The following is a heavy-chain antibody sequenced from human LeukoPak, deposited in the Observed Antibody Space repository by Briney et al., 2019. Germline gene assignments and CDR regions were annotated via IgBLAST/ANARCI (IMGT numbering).Heavy chain of an antibody. D-gene: IGHD3-22*01. V-gene: IGHV1-24*01. CDR1: GYTLTELS. Sequence: ASVKVSCKVSGYTLTELSMHWVRQAPGKGLEWMGGFDPEDGETIYAQKFQGRVTMTEDTSTDTAYMELSSLRSEDTAVYYCATDRDYYDSSGYSPLDPWGQGTLVTVSS. CDR2: FDPEDGET. J-gene: IGHJ5*02. CDR3: ATDRDYYDSSGYSPLDP.